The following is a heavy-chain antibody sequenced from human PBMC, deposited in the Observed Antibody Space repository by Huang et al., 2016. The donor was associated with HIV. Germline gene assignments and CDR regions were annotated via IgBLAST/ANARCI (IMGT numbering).Heavy chain of an antibody. Sequence: QITLKESGPTVIKPTQTLTLTCSFSGFSLNHKGVGVGWIRQHPGKALEWRVLIYWDDDKRFTPSLKNRITITKDTSKNQVVFTMTNLDPMDTGTYYCAHIGRLGNYYMDVWGNGTTVTVSS. CDR2: IYWDDDK. V-gene: IGHV2-5*02. D-gene: IGHD7-27*01. J-gene: IGHJ6*03. CDR3: AHIGRLGNYYMDV. CDR1: GFSLNHKGVG.